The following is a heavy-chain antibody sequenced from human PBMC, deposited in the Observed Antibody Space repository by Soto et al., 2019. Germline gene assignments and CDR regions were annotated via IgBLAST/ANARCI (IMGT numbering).Heavy chain of an antibody. V-gene: IGHV4-59*01. CDR2: IYYSGST. CDR3: ARTYYDFWSGYSNYYYYGMDV. CDR1: GGSISSYY. J-gene: IGHJ6*02. D-gene: IGHD3-3*01. Sequence: SETLSLTCTVSGGSISSYYWSWIRQPPGKGLEWIGYIYYSGSTNYNPSLKSRVTISVDTSKNQFSLKLGSVTAADTAVYYCARTYYDFWSGYSNYYYYGMDVWGQGTTVTVSS.